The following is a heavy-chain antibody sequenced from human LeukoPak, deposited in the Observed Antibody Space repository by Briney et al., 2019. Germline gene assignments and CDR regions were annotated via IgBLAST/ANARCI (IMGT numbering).Heavy chain of an antibody. Sequence: ASVKVSCKASGYTFTSYYIHWVRQAPGQGLEWMGIINPSGGSTSYAQKFQGRVTMTRDTPTSTVYMELSSLRSEDTAVYYCARVASLAPSRYYYYMDVWGKGTTVTVSS. CDR1: GYTFTSYY. D-gene: IGHD1-1*01. CDR3: ARVASLAPSRYYYYMDV. CDR2: INPSGGST. J-gene: IGHJ6*03. V-gene: IGHV1-46*01.